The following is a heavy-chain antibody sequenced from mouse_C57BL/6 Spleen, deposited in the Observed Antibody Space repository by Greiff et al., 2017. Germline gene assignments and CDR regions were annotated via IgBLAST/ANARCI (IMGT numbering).Heavy chain of an antibody. CDR1: GYTFTSYW. CDR2: IDPSDSYT. Sequence: VQLQQPGAELVKPGASVKLSCKASGYTFTSYWMQWVKQRPGQGLEWIGEIDPSDSYTNYNQTFKGKATLTVDTSSSTAYMQLSSLTSEDSAVYYCARRGLDTHYFDYWGQGTTLTVSS. CDR3: ARRGLDTHYFDY. J-gene: IGHJ2*01. D-gene: IGHD3-1*01. V-gene: IGHV1-50*01.